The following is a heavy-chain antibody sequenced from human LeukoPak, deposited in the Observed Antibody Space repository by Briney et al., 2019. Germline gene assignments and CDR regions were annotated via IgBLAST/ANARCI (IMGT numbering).Heavy chain of an antibody. V-gene: IGHV4-59*01. J-gene: IGHJ6*02. Sequence: SETLSLTCTVSGGSISSYYWSWIRQPPGXXXXWIGYIYYSGSTNYNPSLKSRVTISVDTSKNQFSLKLSSVTAADTAVYYCARVEGYSYGYAYYYGMDVWGQGTTVTVSS. D-gene: IGHD5-18*01. CDR3: ARVEGYSYGYAYYYGMDV. CDR2: IYYSGST. CDR1: GGSISSYY.